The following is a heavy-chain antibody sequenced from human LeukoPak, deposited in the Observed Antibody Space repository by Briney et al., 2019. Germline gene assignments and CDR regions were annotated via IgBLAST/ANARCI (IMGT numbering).Heavy chain of an antibody. V-gene: IGHV3-9*03. CDR2: ISWNSGSI. J-gene: IGHJ4*02. CDR3: AKDRGSFWSGFSIDY. CDR1: GFTFDDYA. Sequence: PGRSLRLSCAASGFTFDDYAMHWVRQAPGKGLEWVSGISWNSGSIGYADSVKGRFTISRDNAKNSLYLQMNSLRAEDMALYYCAKDRGSFWSGFSIDYWGQGTLVTVCS. D-gene: IGHD3-3*01.